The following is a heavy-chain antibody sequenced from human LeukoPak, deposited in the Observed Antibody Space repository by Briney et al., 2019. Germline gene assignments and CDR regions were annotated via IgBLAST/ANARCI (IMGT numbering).Heavy chain of an antibody. J-gene: IGHJ4*02. CDR3: ARGRGDSRGTSFDY. D-gene: IGHD3-22*01. CDR2: VDYIGST. Sequence: SETLSLTCTVSGGSISSFYWTWIRQPPGKGLEWIGFVDYIGSTTCNPSLKSRVTISVDTSEKQFSLKLNSVTAAETAVYYCARGRGDSRGTSFDYWGQGTLVTVSS. V-gene: IGHV4-59*01. CDR1: GGSISSFY.